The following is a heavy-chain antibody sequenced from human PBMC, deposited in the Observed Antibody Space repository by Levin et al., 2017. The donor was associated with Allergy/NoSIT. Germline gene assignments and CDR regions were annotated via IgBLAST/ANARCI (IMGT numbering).Heavy chain of an antibody. CDR3: ANSMLQLWSQQTYYYYYGMDV. V-gene: IGHV3-23*01. J-gene: IGHJ6*02. D-gene: IGHD5-18*01. Sequence: GESLKISCAASGFTFSSYAMSWVRQAPGKGLEWVSAISGSGGSTYYADSVKGRFTISRDNSKNTLYLQMNSLRAEDTAVYYCANSMLQLWSQQTYYYYYGMDVWGQGTTVTVSS. CDR1: GFTFSSYA. CDR2: ISGSGGST.